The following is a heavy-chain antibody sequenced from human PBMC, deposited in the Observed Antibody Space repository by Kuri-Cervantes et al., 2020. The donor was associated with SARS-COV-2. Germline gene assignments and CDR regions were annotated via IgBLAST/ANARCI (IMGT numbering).Heavy chain of an antibody. CDR3: AKDGYCSSTSCYRFVPQGRALVYYYYYDMTS. CDR2: ISYDGSNT. J-gene: IGHJ6*03. CDR1: GFTFSSYA. Sequence: GESLKISCAASGFTFSSYAMHWVRQAPGKGLEWVAVISYDGSNTYYADSVKGRFTISRDNSKNTLYLQMNSLRAEDTAVYYCAKDGYCSSTSCYRFVPQGRALVYYYYYDMTSGAKGPRSPSP. D-gene: IGHD2-2*03. V-gene: IGHV3-30-3*01.